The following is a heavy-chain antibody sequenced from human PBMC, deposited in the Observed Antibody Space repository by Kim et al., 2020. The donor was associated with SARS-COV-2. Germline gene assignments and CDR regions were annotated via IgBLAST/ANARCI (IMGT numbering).Heavy chain of an antibody. CDR3: ARDHSSSGWRPFDY. Sequence: SETLSLTCTVSGGSISSYYWSWIRQPPGKGLEWIGYIYYSGSTNYNPSLKSRVTISVDTSKNQFSLKLSSVTAADTAVYYCARDHSSSGWRPFDYWGQGTLVTVSS. J-gene: IGHJ4*02. CDR2: IYYSGST. D-gene: IGHD6-19*01. V-gene: IGHV4-59*13. CDR1: GGSISSYY.